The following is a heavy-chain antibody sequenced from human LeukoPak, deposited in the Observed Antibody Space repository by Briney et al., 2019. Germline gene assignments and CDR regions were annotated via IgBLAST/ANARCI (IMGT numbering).Heavy chain of an antibody. CDR1: NYSISSGYY. J-gene: IGHJ4*02. CDR2: IYHRGNT. V-gene: IGHV4-38-2*01. D-gene: IGHD3-16*02. CDR3: ARIRMITFGGVIVRTYYFDY. Sequence: SETLSLTCAVSNYSISSGYYWGWIRQPPGKGLEWIGSIYHRGNTYYNPSLKSRVTISVDTSKNQLSLKLSSVTAADTAVYYCARIRMITFGGVIVRTYYFDYWGQGTLVIVSS.